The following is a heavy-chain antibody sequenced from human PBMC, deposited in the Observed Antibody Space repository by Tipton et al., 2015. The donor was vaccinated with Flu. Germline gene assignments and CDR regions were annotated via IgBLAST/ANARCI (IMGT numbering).Heavy chain of an antibody. Sequence: SLRLSCKASGFDFSVYGMHWVRQAPGKGLEWVAVIWYDGSNIHYADSVKGRFTISRDNSKNTLYLQMNGLRAEDTAVYYCARDEGVVNYYFGMDVWGQGTTVTVSS. CDR2: IWYDGSNI. CDR3: ARDEGVVNYYFGMDV. J-gene: IGHJ6*02. V-gene: IGHV3-33*01. CDR1: GFDFSVYG.